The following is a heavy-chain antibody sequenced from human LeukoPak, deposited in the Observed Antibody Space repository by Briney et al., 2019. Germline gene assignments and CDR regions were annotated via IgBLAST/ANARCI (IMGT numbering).Heavy chain of an antibody. CDR3: ATVAKYYYGSGSKDFYYYAMDV. Sequence: GASVKVSCKVSGYTLTELSMHWVRQAPGKGLEWMGGFDPEDGETIYAQKFQGRVTMTEDTSTDTAYMELSSLRSEDTAVYYCATVAKYYYGSGSKDFYYYAMDVWGQGTTVTVSS. CDR1: GYTLTELS. D-gene: IGHD3-10*01. V-gene: IGHV1-24*01. CDR2: FDPEDGET. J-gene: IGHJ6*02.